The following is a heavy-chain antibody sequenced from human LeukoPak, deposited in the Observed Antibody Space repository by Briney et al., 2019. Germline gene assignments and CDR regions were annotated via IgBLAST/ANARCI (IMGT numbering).Heavy chain of an antibody. V-gene: IGHV1-46*01. CDR2: INPSGGST. D-gene: IGHD3-22*01. J-gene: IGHJ4*02. CDR1: GCTFTSYY. Sequence: ASVKVSCKASGCTFTSYYMHWVRQAPGQGLEWMGIINPSGGSTSYAQKFQGRVTMTRDTSTSTVYMELSSLRSEDTAVYYCAREGGSGYSPPYLDYWGQGTLVTVSS. CDR3: AREGGSGYSPPYLDY.